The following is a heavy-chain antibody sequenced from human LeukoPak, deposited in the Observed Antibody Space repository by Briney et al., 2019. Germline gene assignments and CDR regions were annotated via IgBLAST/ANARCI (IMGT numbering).Heavy chain of an antibody. V-gene: IGHV3-30*04. J-gene: IGHJ6*03. CDR1: GFTFSSYA. CDR3: ARMSTGWSTDYYYYMDV. Sequence: GGSLRLSCAASGFTFSSYAMHWVRQAPGKGLEWVAVISYDGSNKYYADSVKGRFTISRDNSKNTLYLQMNSLRAEDTAVYYCARMSTGWSTDYYYYMDVWGKGTTATVSS. D-gene: IGHD2-15*01. CDR2: ISYDGSNK.